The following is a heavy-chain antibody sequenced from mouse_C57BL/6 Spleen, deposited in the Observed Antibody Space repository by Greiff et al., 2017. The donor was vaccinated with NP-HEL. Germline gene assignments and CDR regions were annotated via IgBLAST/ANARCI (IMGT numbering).Heavy chain of an antibody. CDR3: TLRYYYGSSSYAMDY. J-gene: IGHJ4*01. CDR1: GYTFTSYW. Sequence: VQLKESGTVLARPGASVKMSCKTSGYTFTSYWMHWVKQRPGQGLEWIGAIYPGNSDTSYNPKFKGKAKLTAVTSASTAYMELSSLTNEDSAVYYCTLRYYYGSSSYAMDYWGQGTSVTVSS. V-gene: IGHV1-5*01. CDR2: IYPGNSDT. D-gene: IGHD1-1*01.